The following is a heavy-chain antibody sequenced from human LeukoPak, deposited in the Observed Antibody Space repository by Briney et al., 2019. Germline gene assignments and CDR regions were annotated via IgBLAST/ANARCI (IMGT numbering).Heavy chain of an antibody. CDR2: ISYDGSNK. D-gene: IGHD3-10*01. V-gene: IGHV3-30*14. Sequence: GGSLRLSCAASGFTFSSYAMHWVRQAPGKGLEWVAVISYDGSNKYYADSVKGRFTISRDNSKNTLYLQMNSLRAEDTAVYYCASFGGRGGSAFDIWGQGTMVTVSS. CDR1: GFTFSSYA. CDR3: ASFGGRGGSAFDI. J-gene: IGHJ3*02.